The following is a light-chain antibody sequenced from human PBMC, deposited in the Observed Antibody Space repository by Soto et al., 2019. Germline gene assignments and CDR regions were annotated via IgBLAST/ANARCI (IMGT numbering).Light chain of an antibody. V-gene: IGLV4-69*01. Sequence: QLVLTQSPSASASLGASVNLTCTLSRGHSSYAIAWHQQQPEKGPRYLMKLNSDGSHSKGDGIPDRFSGSSSGTEGYLTISSLQSDDEADYYCQTWGTGIEVFGGGTKLTVL. CDR3: QTWGTGIEV. CDR1: RGHSSYA. J-gene: IGLJ3*02. CDR2: LNSDGSH.